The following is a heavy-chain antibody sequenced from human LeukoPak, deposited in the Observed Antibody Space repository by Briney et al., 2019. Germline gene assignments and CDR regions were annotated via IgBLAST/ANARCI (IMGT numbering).Heavy chain of an antibody. Sequence: GGSLRLSCAASGFTFDDYAMHWVRQAPGKGLEWVSGISWNSGSIGYADSVKGRFTISRDNAKNSLYLQMNSLRAEDMVLYYCAKDLYGDYPAGDCAFDIWGQGTMVTVSS. V-gene: IGHV3-9*03. CDR2: ISWNSGSI. CDR3: AKDLYGDYPAGDCAFDI. CDR1: GFTFDDYA. D-gene: IGHD4-17*01. J-gene: IGHJ3*02.